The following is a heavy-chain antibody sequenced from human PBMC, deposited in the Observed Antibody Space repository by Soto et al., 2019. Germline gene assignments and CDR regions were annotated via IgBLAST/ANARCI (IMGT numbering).Heavy chain of an antibody. V-gene: IGHV1-69*13. CDR1: GGTFSSYA. CDR3: ARGPLIVATTQPTEYFQH. CDR2: IIPIFGTA. Sequence: ASVKVSCKASGGTFSSYAISWVRQAPGQGLEWMGGIIPIFGTANYAQKFQGRVTITADESTSTAYMELSSLRSEDTAVYYCARGPLIVATTQPTEYFQHWGQGTLVTVSS. J-gene: IGHJ1*01. D-gene: IGHD5-12*01.